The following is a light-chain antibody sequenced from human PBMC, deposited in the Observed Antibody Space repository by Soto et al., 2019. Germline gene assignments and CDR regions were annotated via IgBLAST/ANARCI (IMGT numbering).Light chain of an antibody. Sequence: ENVLTQSPGTLSLSPGERASLFCRASQSVSSSYLAWYQQRPGQAPRLLIYGASTRATGVPDRFSGRGSGTDFTLTISRLEPEDFAVYYCQQYGGSPYTFSQGTKLEI. CDR2: GAS. J-gene: IGKJ2*01. CDR3: QQYGGSPYT. V-gene: IGKV3-20*01. CDR1: QSVSSSY.